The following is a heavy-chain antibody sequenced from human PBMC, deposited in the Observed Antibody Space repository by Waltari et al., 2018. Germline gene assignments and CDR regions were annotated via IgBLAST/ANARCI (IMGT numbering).Heavy chain of an antibody. Sequence: QFQLVESGGGVVQPGRSLRLSCAASGFIFGNCNMHWVRQTPGQGRKWVEDRSHDGSNKDYADSVKSRFTVSRDNSNNTLYLQINSLRADDTGIYFCVKYSGFDYFFDYWGQGTLVTVSS. CDR1: GFIFGNCN. V-gene: IGHV3-30*18. CDR2: RSHDGSNK. D-gene: IGHD5-12*01. CDR3: VKYSGFDYFFDY. J-gene: IGHJ4*02.